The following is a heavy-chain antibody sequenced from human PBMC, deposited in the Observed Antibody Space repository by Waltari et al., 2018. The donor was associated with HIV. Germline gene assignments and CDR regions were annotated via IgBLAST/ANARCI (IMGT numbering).Heavy chain of an antibody. CDR2: IYPGDSDT. J-gene: IGHJ4*02. CDR3: ARQEHDYSNYGSLVDY. CDR1: GYSFTSYW. V-gene: IGHV5-51*01. Sequence: EVQLVQSGAEVKKPGESLKISRTGSGYSFTSYWIGWVRQMHGKGLEGMGIIYPGDSDTRYSPSFQGQVTISADKSISTAYLQWSSLKASDTAMYYCARQEHDYSNYGSLVDYWGQGTLVTVSS. D-gene: IGHD4-4*01.